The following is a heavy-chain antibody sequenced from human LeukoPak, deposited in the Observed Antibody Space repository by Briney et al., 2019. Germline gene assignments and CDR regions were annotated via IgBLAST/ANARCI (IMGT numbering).Heavy chain of an antibody. V-gene: IGHV3-21*01. CDR1: GFTFSSYS. CDR2: ISSSSSYI. CDR3: AREGVLRYFDWPPPNWFDP. D-gene: IGHD3-9*01. Sequence: PGGSLRLSCAASGFTFSSYSMNWVRQAPGKGLEWVSSISSSSSYIYYADSVKGRFTISGDNAKNSLYLQMNSLRAEDTAVYYCAREGVLRYFDWPPPNWFDPWGQGTLVTVSS. J-gene: IGHJ5*02.